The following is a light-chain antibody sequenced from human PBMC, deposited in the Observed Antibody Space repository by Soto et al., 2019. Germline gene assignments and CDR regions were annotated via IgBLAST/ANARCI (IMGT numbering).Light chain of an antibody. J-gene: IGKJ5*01. CDR2: GAS. Sequence: DILLTHSPGTLSLSPVEGASVSCRSSQRVSSSYLAWYQQKPGQAPRLLIYGASSRATGIQERFSGSGSGTDFTLTISRLEPEDFAVYYCQPYGSSPQITFRQETRLEI. CDR1: QRVSSSY. V-gene: IGKV3-20*01. CDR3: QPYGSSPQIT.